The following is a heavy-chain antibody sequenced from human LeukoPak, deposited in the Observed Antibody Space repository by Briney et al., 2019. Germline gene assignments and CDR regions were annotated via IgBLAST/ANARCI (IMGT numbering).Heavy chain of an antibody. V-gene: IGHV4-59*02. D-gene: IGHD5-18*01. Sequence: SETLSLTCTVSGGSGSSDSWSWIRQPPGQGLEWIGYISYSGSTSYNPSLKSRVTISVDPSKSQLSLKLRSVTAADTAVYYCARRTRSFGYTYGDAYYYYYMDVWGKGTTVIVS. CDR3: ARRTRSFGYTYGDAYYYYYMDV. CDR2: ISYSGST. CDR1: GGSGSSDS. J-gene: IGHJ6*03.